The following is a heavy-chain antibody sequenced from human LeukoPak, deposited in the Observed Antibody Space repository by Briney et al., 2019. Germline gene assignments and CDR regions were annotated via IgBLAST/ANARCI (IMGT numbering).Heavy chain of an antibody. CDR2: ISAYNGNT. J-gene: IGHJ6*04. CDR1: GYTFTSYG. D-gene: IGHD3-9*01. Sequence: ASVKVSCKASGYTFTSYGISWVRQAPGQGLEWMGRISAYNGNTNYAQKLQGRVNMTTDTSTSTAYMELRSLRSDDTAVYYCARGPEYYDILTGYYIPAYYYYGMDVWGKGTTVTVSS. CDR3: ARGPEYYDILTGYYIPAYYYYGMDV. V-gene: IGHV1-18*04.